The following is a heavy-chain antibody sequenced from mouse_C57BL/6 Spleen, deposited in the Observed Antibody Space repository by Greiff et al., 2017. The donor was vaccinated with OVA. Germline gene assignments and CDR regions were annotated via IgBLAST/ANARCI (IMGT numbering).Heavy chain of an antibody. V-gene: IGHV5-9*01. CDR2: ISGGGGNT. CDR1: GFTFSSYT. D-gene: IGHD2-4*01. Sequence: EVKLVESGGGLVKPGGSLKLSCAASGFTFSSYTMSWVRQTPEKRLEWVATISGGGGNTYYPDSVKGRFTISRDNAKNTLYLQMSSLRSEDTALYYCARRGDYGYAMDYWGQGTSVTVSS. J-gene: IGHJ4*01. CDR3: ARRGDYGYAMDY.